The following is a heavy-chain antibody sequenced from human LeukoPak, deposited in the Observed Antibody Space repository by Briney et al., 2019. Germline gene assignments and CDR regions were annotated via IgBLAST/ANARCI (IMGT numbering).Heavy chain of an antibody. Sequence: GESLKISCQGFGYGFYGHWIAWVRQMPGKGLEWMGIIYPGDSGTSCSPSLQGQVTISADKSINTAYLHWNSLKASDTAVYYCARLGVARGWEAFDIWGQGTMVTVSS. D-gene: IGHD2-15*01. J-gene: IGHJ3*02. CDR1: GYGFYGHW. CDR2: IYPGDSGT. V-gene: IGHV5-51*01. CDR3: ARLGVARGWEAFDI.